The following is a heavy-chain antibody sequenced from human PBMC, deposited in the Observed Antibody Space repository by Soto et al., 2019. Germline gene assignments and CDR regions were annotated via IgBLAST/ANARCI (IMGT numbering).Heavy chain of an antibody. CDR3: ARSQGSSTSLEIYYYYYYGMDV. Sequence: QVQLVQSGAEVKKPGPSVKVSCKASGGTFSSYAISWVRQAPGQGLEWMGGIIPISETTNYAQKFQGRVTVTADESKSTAYIELSSLRSEDTAVYYCARSQGSSTSLEIYYYYYYGMDVWGQGTTVTVSS. V-gene: IGHV1-69*01. D-gene: IGHD2-2*01. J-gene: IGHJ6*02. CDR2: IIPISETT. CDR1: GGTFSSYA.